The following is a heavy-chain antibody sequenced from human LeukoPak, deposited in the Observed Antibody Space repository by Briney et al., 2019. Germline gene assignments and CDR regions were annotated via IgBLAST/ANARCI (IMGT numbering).Heavy chain of an antibody. Sequence: GGSLRLSCAASGFTVSSNYMSWVRRAPGKGLEWVSVIYSGGSTYYADSVKGRFTISRDNSKNTLYLQMNSLRAEDTAVYYCARELYPRANWFDPWGQGTLVTVSP. CDR3: ARELYPRANWFDP. V-gene: IGHV3-66*01. D-gene: IGHD2-2*02. CDR2: IYSGGST. CDR1: GFTVSSNY. J-gene: IGHJ5*02.